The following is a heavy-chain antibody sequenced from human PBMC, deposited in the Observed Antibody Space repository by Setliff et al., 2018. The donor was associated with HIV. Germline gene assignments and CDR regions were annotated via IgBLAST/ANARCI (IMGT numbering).Heavy chain of an antibody. CDR3: ARLLRRPHDFFYMDA. V-gene: IGHV5-10-1*01. D-gene: IGHD2-15*01. CDR1: GYTFSNFW. Sequence: GEPLKISCKGSGYTFSNFWISWVRQMPGKGLEWMGRLDPRDSYTDYSPSFQGHVTISSDKSSSTAYLQWSSLKASDTATYYCARLLRRPHDFFYMDAWGKGTTVTVSS. CDR2: LDPRDSYT. J-gene: IGHJ6*03.